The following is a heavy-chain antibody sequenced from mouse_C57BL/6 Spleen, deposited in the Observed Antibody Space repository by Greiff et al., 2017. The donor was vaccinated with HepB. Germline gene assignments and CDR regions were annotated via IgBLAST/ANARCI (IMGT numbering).Heavy chain of an antibody. CDR3: ARERGGGSNYELFFDY. J-gene: IGHJ2*01. V-gene: IGHV5-4*01. CDR1: GFTFSSYA. D-gene: IGHD2-5*01. Sequence: EVKLVESGGGFVKPGGSLKLSCAASGFTFSSYAMSWVRQTPEKRLEWVATISDGGSYTYYPDNVKGRFTISRDNAKNNLYLQMSHLKSEDTAMYYCARERGGGSNYELFFDYWGQGTTLTVSS. CDR2: ISDGGSYT.